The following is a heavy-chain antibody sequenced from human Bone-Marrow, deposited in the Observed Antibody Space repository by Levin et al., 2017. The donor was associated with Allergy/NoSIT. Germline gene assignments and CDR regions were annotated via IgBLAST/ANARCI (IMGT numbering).Heavy chain of an antibody. CDR3: ARGTSADIVVVPAASGEIDY. Sequence: LSLTCAASGFPFSDYYMSWIRQAPGKGLEWVSYISSSGSTIYYADSVKGRFTISRDNAKNSLYLQMNSLRAEDTAVYYCARGTSADIVVVPAASGEIDYWGQGTLVTVSS. CDR1: GFPFSDYY. V-gene: IGHV3-11*01. CDR2: ISSSGSTI. J-gene: IGHJ4*02. D-gene: IGHD2-2*01.